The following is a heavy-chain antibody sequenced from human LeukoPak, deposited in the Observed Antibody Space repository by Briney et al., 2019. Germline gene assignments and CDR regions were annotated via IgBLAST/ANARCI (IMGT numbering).Heavy chain of an antibody. CDR2: INPNSGGT. CDR1: GYTFTGYY. Sequence: ASVKVSCKASGYTFTGYYMHWVRQAPGQGLEWMGWINPNSGGTNYAQKFQGWVTMTRDTSISTAYMELSRLRSDDTAVYYCARDPGYSSGWYTPLGAFDIWGQGTMVTVSS. D-gene: IGHD6-19*01. CDR3: ARDPGYSSGWYTPLGAFDI. V-gene: IGHV1-2*04. J-gene: IGHJ3*02.